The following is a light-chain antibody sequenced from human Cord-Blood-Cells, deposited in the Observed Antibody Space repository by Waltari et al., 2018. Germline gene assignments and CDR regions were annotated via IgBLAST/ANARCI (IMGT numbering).Light chain of an antibody. CDR2: AAF. Sequence: VIWLPQSPSLLSASIGNRVTFSCRMSQGISRYLACPPQIPGKAPELLIYAAFTLQSGVPSRFSGSGSGADFTLTISCLQSEDFATYFCQQYYSFPWTFGQGTKVEIK. V-gene: IGKV1D-8*03. J-gene: IGKJ1*01. CDR1: QGISRY. CDR3: QQYYSFPWT.